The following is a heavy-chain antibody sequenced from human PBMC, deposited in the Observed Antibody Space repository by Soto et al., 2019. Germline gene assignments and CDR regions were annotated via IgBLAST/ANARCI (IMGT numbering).Heavy chain of an antibody. Sequence: GALRLSCAASGFTFSIYWMHWVRQAPGKGLVWVSRINSDGSSTSYADSVKGRFTISRDNAKNTLYLQMNSLRAEDTAVYYCARERLSYFDWPLDYWGQGTLVTVS. CDR3: ARERLSYFDWPLDY. V-gene: IGHV3-74*01. CDR2: INSDGSST. J-gene: IGHJ4*02. CDR1: GFTFSIYW. D-gene: IGHD3-9*01.